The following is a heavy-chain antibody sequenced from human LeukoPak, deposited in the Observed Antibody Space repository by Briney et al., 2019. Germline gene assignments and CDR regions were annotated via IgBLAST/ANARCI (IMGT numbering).Heavy chain of an antibody. CDR2: INPNSGGT. Sequence: GASVKVSCKASGYTFTGYYMHWVRQAPGQGLEWMGWINPNSGGTNYAQKLQGRVTMTRDTSISTAYMELSRLRSDDTAVYYCAMNPLYYDILTGYYIGDTAFDIWGQGTMVTVSS. D-gene: IGHD3-9*01. V-gene: IGHV1-2*02. J-gene: IGHJ3*02. CDR3: AMNPLYYDILTGYYIGDTAFDI. CDR1: GYTFTGYY.